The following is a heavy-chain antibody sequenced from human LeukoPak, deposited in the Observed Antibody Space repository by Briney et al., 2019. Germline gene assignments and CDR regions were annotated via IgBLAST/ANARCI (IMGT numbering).Heavy chain of an antibody. Sequence: GGSLRLSCAASGFTFSSYGMPWVRQAPGKGLEWVAVISYDGGNKYYADSVKGRFTVSRDNSKNTLYLQMNSLRAEDTAVYYCAKGRDSRDFDYWGQGTLVTVSS. D-gene: IGHD6-13*01. CDR2: ISYDGGNK. V-gene: IGHV3-30*18. CDR1: GFTFSSYG. CDR3: AKGRDSRDFDY. J-gene: IGHJ4*02.